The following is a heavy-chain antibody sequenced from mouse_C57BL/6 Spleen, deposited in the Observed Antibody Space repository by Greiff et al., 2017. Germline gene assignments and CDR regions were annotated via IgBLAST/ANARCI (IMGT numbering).Heavy chain of an antibody. Sequence: VQLQQSGPGLVKPSQSLSLTCSVTGYSITSGYYWNWIRQFPGNKLEWMGYISYDGSNNYNPSLKNRISITRDTSKNQFFLKLNSVTTEDTATYYCARSTVYYGNYDYAMDYWGQGTSVTVSS. J-gene: IGHJ4*01. CDR2: ISYDGSN. CDR3: ARSTVYYGNYDYAMDY. CDR1: GYSITSGYY. V-gene: IGHV3-6*01. D-gene: IGHD2-1*01.